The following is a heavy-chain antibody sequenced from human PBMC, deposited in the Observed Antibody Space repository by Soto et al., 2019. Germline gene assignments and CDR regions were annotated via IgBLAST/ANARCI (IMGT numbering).Heavy chain of an antibody. CDR3: ARDGYSSGYHYGMDV. D-gene: IGHD6-19*01. V-gene: IGHV4-59*01. Sequence: SETLSLTCTVSGGSISSYYWSWIRQPPGKGLEWIGYMYYSGSANYNPSLKSRVTISVDTSKNQFSLKLSSVTAADTAVYYCARDGYSSGYHYGMDVWGQGTTVTVSS. CDR2: MYYSGSA. J-gene: IGHJ6*02. CDR1: GGSISSYY.